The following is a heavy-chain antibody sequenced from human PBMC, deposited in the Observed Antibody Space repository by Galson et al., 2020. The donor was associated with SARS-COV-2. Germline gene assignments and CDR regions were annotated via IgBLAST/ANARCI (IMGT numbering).Heavy chain of an antibody. D-gene: IGHD4-17*01. CDR3: ARDLGLVTTCYFDD. Sequence: GGSLRLSCAASGFTFSRYWMSWVPQAPGKGLEWVANINQDGSDKNYVDSVKGRFTISRDNAKNSLYLQMNSLRAEDTAVYYCARDLGLVTTCYFDDWGQGNLVSVSS. V-gene: IGHV3-7*04. CDR1: GFTFSRYW. CDR2: INQDGSDK. J-gene: IGHJ4*02.